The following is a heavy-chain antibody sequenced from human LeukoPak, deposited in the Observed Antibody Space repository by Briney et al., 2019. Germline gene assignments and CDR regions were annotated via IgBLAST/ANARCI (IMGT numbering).Heavy chain of an antibody. CDR1: GFPFSNAW. CDR3: STVSPYYGSGTTSPDS. V-gene: IGHV3-15*01. CDR2: IKSKTDGGKT. D-gene: IGHD3-10*01. J-gene: IGHJ4*02. Sequence: PGGSLRLSCAAPGFPFSNAWMSWVRQAPGKGLEWVGRIKSKTDGGKTDYAAPVQGRFSISRDDSENTLYLQMNGLNTEDTAVYYCSTVSPYYGSGTTSPDSWGQGTLVVVSS.